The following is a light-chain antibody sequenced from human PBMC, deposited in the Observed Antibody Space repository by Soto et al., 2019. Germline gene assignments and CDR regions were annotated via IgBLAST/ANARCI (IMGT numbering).Light chain of an antibody. CDR1: SSDVGGYNY. CDR3: SSYTISSTLVV. J-gene: IGLJ2*01. Sequence: QSALTQPASESGSPGQSITISCTGTSSDVGGYNYVSWYQQHPGKAPKLMIYNVSNRPSGVSNRFSGSKSGNTASLTISGLQAEEEADYYCSSYTISSTLVVFGGGTKLTVL. V-gene: IGLV2-14*01. CDR2: NVS.